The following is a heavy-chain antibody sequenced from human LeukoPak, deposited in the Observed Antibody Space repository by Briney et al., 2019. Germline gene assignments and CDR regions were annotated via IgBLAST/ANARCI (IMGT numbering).Heavy chain of an antibody. V-gene: IGHV1-18*01. CDR3: ARFESRTTGTSRDAFDI. Sequence: ASVKVSCKASDYTFTSYGISWVRQAPGQGFEWMGWISAYNGNTNYAQNLQGGVTMTTDTSTSTAYMELRSLRSDDTAVYYCARFESRTTGTSRDAFDIWGQGTMVTVSS. CDR2: ISAYNGNT. D-gene: IGHD1-1*01. CDR1: DYTFTSYG. J-gene: IGHJ3*02.